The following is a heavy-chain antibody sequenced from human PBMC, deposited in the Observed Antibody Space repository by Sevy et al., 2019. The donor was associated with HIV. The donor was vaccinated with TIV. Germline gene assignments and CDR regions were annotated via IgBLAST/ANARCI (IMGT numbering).Heavy chain of an antibody. V-gene: IGHV1-46*03. Sequence: ASVKVSCKASGYTFTTYFKHWVRQAPGQGLEWMGIIYPSGGSASYAQKFQGRVTMTRDTSTSTVYMELSNLRSEDTAVYYCASRRDITVFEDAFDIWGQGTMVTVSS. J-gene: IGHJ3*02. D-gene: IGHD3-9*01. CDR2: IYPSGGSA. CDR1: GYTFTTYF. CDR3: ASRRDITVFEDAFDI.